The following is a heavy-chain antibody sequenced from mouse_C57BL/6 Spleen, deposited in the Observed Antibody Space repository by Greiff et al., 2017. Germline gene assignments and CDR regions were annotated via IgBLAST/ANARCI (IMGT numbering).Heavy chain of an antibody. Sequence: VQLQQSGPELVKPGASVKISCKASGYTFTDYYMNWVKQSHGKSLEWIGDINPNNGGTSYNQKFKGTATLTVDQSSSTAYMELRSLTSEDSAVYYCARRGYGGYNWYFDVWGTGTTVTVSS. V-gene: IGHV1-26*01. D-gene: IGHD1-1*02. CDR2: INPNNGGT. CDR3: ARRGYGGYNWYFDV. J-gene: IGHJ1*03. CDR1: GYTFTDYY.